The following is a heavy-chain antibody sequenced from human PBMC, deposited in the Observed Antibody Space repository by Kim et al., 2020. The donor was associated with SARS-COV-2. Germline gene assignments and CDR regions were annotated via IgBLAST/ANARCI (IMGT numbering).Heavy chain of an antibody. J-gene: IGHJ4*02. CDR3: ARATVVVTADFDY. D-gene: IGHD2-21*02. Sequence: YADTVKGRFTISRDNAKNSLCLQMNSLRAEDTAVYYCARATVVVTADFDYWGQGTLVTVSS. V-gene: IGHV3-21*01.